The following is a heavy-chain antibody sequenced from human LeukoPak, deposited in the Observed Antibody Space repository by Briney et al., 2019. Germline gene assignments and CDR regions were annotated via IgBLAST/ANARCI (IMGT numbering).Heavy chain of an antibody. J-gene: IGHJ3*02. CDR2: ISHDGSVE. D-gene: IGHD6-19*01. V-gene: IGHV3-30*02. Sequence: GGSLRLSCAASDFTFSSYGMHWVRQAPGKGLECVAFISHDGSVEKFADSVKGRFTISRDNSKNILNLRLDSLRPEDTAVYYCARPGSRGQWLAVYTAHAFDIWGQGTMVTVSS. CDR3: ARPGSRGQWLAVYTAHAFDI. CDR1: DFTFSSYG.